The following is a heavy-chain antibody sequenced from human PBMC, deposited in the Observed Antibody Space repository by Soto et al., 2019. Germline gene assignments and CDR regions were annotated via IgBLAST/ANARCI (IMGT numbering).Heavy chain of an antibody. CDR2: LNWNSVTP. J-gene: IGHJ4*02. Sequence: PGGSLRLSCAASGFNFCDYAMHWVRQTPGQGLEWVSGLNWNSVTPGYGDSVKGRFSTSRDNGKYALYLQMTSLRPEDTALYYCVKDISGAYSGPNYDAWGQGTLVTVSS. V-gene: IGHV3-9*01. CDR1: GFNFCDYA. D-gene: IGHD1-26*01. CDR3: VKDISGAYSGPNYDA.